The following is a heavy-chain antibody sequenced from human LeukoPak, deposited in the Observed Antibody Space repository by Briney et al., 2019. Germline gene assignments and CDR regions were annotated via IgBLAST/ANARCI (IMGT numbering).Heavy chain of an antibody. D-gene: IGHD4-17*01. CDR3: ARKAPYGDPTGDDY. Sequence: ASVKVSCKTPGYTFTGYYIHWVRQAPGQGLEWMGWINPNSGGTNYAQKFQGRVTMTRDTSISTAYMELSSLRSEDTAVYYCARKAPYGDPTGDDYWGQGTLVTVSS. V-gene: IGHV1-2*02. J-gene: IGHJ4*02. CDR2: INPNSGGT. CDR1: GYTFTGYY.